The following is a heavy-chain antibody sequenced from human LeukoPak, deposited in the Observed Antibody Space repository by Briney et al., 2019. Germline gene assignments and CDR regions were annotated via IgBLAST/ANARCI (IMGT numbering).Heavy chain of an antibody. CDR2: ISGSDGRT. CDR3: AKVETSGGANCYALDY. D-gene: IGHD2-2*01. Sequence: RGGSLRLSCAASGFTFRSYAMNWVRQAPEKGLEWGPAISGSDGRTYYAASVKGRFTISRDDSQNTLYLQMNSLSAEDTAVYYCAKVETSGGANCYALDYWGQGTLVTVSS. CDR1: GFTFRSYA. V-gene: IGHV3-23*01. J-gene: IGHJ4*02.